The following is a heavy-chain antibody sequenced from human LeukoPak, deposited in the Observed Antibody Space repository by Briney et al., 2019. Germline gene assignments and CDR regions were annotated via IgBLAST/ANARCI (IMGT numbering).Heavy chain of an antibody. CDR2: INSDGSTT. D-gene: IGHD1-14*01. J-gene: IGHJ4*02. CDR1: GFTFSSYW. Sequence: TGVSLRLSCADSGFTFSSYWMHWVRQAPGKGLVWISRINSDGSTTNYADSVKGRFTISRDNAKNTLYLQMNSLRAEDTAMYYCARGSAVTGVHWGQGTLVTVSS. CDR3: ARGSAVTGVH. V-gene: IGHV3-74*01.